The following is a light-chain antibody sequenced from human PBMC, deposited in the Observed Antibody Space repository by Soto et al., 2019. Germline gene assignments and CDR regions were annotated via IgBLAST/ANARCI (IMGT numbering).Light chain of an antibody. J-gene: IGLJ1*01. CDR1: SSDVGIYNY. CDR2: EVS. Sequence: QSALTQPASVSGSPGQSIAISCTGSSSDVGIYNYVSWYQQHPGKVPKLIIYEVSNRPSGVSNRFSGSKSGNTASLTISGLQAEDEADYYCSSYTTSSTRVFGTGTNVTVL. CDR3: SSYTTSSTRV. V-gene: IGLV2-14*01.